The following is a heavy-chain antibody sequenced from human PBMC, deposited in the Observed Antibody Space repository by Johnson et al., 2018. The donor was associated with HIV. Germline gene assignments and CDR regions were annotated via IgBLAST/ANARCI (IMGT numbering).Heavy chain of an antibody. CDR2: ISYDGNNK. CDR1: GFTFSSYA. D-gene: IGHD6-13*01. CDR3: AKDWAYRSSPIYAFDI. V-gene: IGHV3-30-3*01. J-gene: IGHJ3*02. Sequence: QVQLVESGGGVVQPGRSLRLSCASSGFTFSSYAMHWVRQAPGKGLKWVAVISYDGNNKYYADSVKGRFTISRDNSKNTLYLHMNSLRAEDTAMYYCAKDWAYRSSPIYAFDIWGQGTMVTVSS.